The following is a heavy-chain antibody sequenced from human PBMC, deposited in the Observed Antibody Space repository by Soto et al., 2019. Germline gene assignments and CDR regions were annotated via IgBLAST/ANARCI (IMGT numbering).Heavy chain of an antibody. Sequence: GGSLRLSCAASGFTFSSYAMSWVRQAPGKGLEWVSAISGSGGSTYYADSVKGRFTISRDNSKNTLYLQMNSLRAEDTAVYYCAKALGVTTLYYYYYYGMDVWGQGTTVTAP. V-gene: IGHV3-23*01. CDR2: ISGSGGST. CDR1: GFTFSSYA. D-gene: IGHD4-17*01. CDR3: AKALGVTTLYYYYYYGMDV. J-gene: IGHJ6*02.